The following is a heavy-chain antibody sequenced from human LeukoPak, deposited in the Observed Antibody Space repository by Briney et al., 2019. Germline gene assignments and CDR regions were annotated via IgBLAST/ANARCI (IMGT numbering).Heavy chain of an antibody. CDR1: GGSFSGYY. Sequence: PSETPSLTCAVYGGSFSGYYWNWIRQPPGKGLEWIGEINHSGSTNYNPSLKSRVTISVDTSKNQFSLKLSSVTAADTAVYYCARTGVTGGYGYWGQGTLVTVSS. CDR3: ARTGVTGGYGY. V-gene: IGHV4-34*01. CDR2: INHSGST. J-gene: IGHJ4*02. D-gene: IGHD4-23*01.